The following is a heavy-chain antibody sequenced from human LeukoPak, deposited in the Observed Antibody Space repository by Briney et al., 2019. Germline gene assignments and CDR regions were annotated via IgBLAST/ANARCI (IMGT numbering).Heavy chain of an antibody. D-gene: IGHD4-17*01. CDR2: IHYSGST. CDR1: GGSISSYY. J-gene: IGHJ5*02. CDR3: ARDREDYGANWFDP. V-gene: IGHV4-59*01. Sequence: SETLSLTCTVSGGSISSYYWSWIRQPPGKGLEWIGYIHYSGSTNYNPSLKSRVTISVDTSKNQFSLKLSSVTAADTAVYYCARDREDYGANWFDPWGQGTLVTVSS.